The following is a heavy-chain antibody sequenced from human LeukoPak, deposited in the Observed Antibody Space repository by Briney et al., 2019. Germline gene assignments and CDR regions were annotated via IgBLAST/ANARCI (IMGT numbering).Heavy chain of an antibody. J-gene: IGHJ3*02. V-gene: IGHV5-51*01. CDR3: ARRLNDGFDI. Sequence: GESLKISCKGSGYSFTTYWIGWVRQMPGKGLEWMGIIYAADSDARYSPSFQGQVTISADKSINTAYPQWSSLKASDTAMYYCARRLNDGFDIRGQGTMVTVSS. D-gene: IGHD3-16*01. CDR2: IYAADSDA. CDR1: GYSFTTYW.